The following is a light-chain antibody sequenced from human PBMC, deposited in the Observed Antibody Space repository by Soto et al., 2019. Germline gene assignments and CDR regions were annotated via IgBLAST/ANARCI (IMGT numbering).Light chain of an antibody. CDR1: SSDVGGYNY. CDR3: STDASSSTVG. J-gene: IGLJ2*01. CDR2: DVS. Sequence: QSALTQPASVSGSPGQSITISCTGTSSDVGGYNYVSWYQQHPGKAPKLMIYDVSNRPSGVSNRFSGSKSGNTASLTISGRQCEDEAGCCCSTDASSSTVGFGGGTKRTVL. V-gene: IGLV2-14*01.